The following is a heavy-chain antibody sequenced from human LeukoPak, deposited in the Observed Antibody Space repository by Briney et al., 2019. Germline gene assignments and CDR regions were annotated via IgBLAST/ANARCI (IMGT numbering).Heavy chain of an antibody. CDR1: GFTFGDYT. V-gene: IGHV3-49*04. D-gene: IGHD5-12*01. Sequence: GSLRLSCTASGFTFGDYTMSWVRQAPGKGLEWVGFIRSKAYGGTTEYAASVKGRFTISRDDSKSIAYLQMNSLKTEDTAVYYCTRARGGGYDFDYWGQGTLVTVSS. CDR3: TRARGGGYDFDY. CDR2: IRSKAYGGTT. J-gene: IGHJ4*02.